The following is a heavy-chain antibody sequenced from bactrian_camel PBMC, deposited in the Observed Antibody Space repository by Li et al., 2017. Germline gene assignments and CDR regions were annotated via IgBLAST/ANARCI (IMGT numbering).Heavy chain of an antibody. J-gene: IGHJ4*01. CDR2: IYTGGGST. CDR1: GNTVSSYC. Sequence: VQLVESGGGSVQAGGALRLSCAASGNTVSSYCMGWFRQAPGKEREGVASIYTGGGSTYYADSVKGRFTISRDNAGNTLYLQMNSLKTEDTATYYCATDLSTEGWAKYYYWAQGTQVTVS. CDR3: ATDLSTEGWAKYYY. V-gene: IGHV3S1*01. D-gene: IGHD1*01.